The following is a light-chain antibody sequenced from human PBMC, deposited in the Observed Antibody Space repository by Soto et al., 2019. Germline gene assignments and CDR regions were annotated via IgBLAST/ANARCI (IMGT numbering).Light chain of an antibody. J-gene: IGLJ1*01. Sequence: QLVLTQSPSASASLGASVKLTCTLSSGHSSYAIAWHQQQPEKGPRYLMKLNSDGSHSRGDGIPDRFSGSSSGAERYLTISSLQSADEADYYCQTWGTGIHVFGTGTKLTVL. CDR3: QTWGTGIHV. V-gene: IGLV4-69*01. CDR1: SGHSSYA. CDR2: LNSDGSH.